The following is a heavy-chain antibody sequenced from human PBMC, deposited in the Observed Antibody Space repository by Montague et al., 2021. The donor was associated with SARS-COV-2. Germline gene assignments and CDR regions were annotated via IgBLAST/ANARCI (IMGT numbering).Heavy chain of an antibody. CDR2: INHRRTA. J-gene: IGHJ4*02. Sequence: SETLSFTCAVSGGPFGDSYYWTWLRQTPGKTLEWIAEINHRRTAKYNSSLTNRVAISVDTSKREIYLNLTSVTDADTATYYCARAGLAVFDFWGQGSLV. CDR3: ARAGLAVFDF. D-gene: IGHD6-19*01. V-gene: IGHV4-34*01. CDR1: GGPFGDSYY.